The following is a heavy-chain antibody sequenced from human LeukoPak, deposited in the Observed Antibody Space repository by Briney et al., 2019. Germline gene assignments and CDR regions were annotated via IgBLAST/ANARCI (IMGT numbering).Heavy chain of an antibody. CDR3: ARQPQLVRRCGYYYYMDV. V-gene: IGHV4-39*01. J-gene: IGHJ6*03. Sequence: SETLSLICTVSGGSISSSSYYWGWSRQPPGKGLERIGRIYYSGSPYYNPSLKSRVTISVDTSKNQCSLKLSSVTAADTAVYYCARQPQLVRRCGYYYYMDVWGKGTTVTIS. CDR2: IYYSGSP. CDR1: GGSISSSSYY. D-gene: IGHD6-13*01.